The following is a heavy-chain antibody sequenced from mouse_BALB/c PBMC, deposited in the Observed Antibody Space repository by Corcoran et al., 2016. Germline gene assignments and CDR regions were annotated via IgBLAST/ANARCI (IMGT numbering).Heavy chain of an antibody. J-gene: IGHJ2*01. Sequence: EVQLQQSGPELVKPGASVKMSCKASGYTFPDYYMKWVKQGHGTRLEWIGDINPNNGGTSYNQKFKGKATLTVDKSSSTAYMQLNSLTSEDSAVYYCARDYDYNFDYCGQGTTLTVSS. D-gene: IGHD2-4*01. CDR3: ARDYDYNFDY. CDR2: INPNNGGT. CDR1: GYTFPDYY. V-gene: IGHV1-26*01.